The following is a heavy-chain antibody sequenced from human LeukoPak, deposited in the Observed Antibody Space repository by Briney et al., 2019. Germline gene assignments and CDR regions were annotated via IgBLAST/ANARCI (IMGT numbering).Heavy chain of an antibody. CDR3: ARAERIAARSGYSWFDP. D-gene: IGHD6-6*01. CDR1: GYSFTSYV. CDR2: MNPNSGNT. V-gene: IGHV1-8*01. Sequence: GASVKVSCKPSGYSFTSYVINWVRQATGQGLEWMGWMNPNSGNTGYAQKFQGRVTMTRNTSISTAYMELSSLRSEDTAVYYCARAERIAARSGYSWFDPWGQGTLVTVSS. J-gene: IGHJ5*02.